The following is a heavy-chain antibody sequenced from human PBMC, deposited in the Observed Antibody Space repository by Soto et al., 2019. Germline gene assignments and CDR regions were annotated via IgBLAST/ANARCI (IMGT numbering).Heavy chain of an antibody. D-gene: IGHD3-3*02. CDR3: ARVKLAGRGSFHD. CDR2: IYHSGNT. V-gene: IGHV4-38-2*01. Sequence: SETLSLTCAVSGYSINNGYYWGWIRQPPGKGLEWIGSIYHSGNTYYNPSLKSRVTLSIDTSKNQFSLKLRSVTAADTAMYYCARVKLAGRGSFHDWGQGTLVTVSS. CDR1: GYSINNGYY. J-gene: IGHJ4*02.